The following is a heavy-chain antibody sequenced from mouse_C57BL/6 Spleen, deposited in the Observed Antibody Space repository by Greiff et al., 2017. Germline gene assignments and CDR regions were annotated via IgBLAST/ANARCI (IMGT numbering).Heavy chain of an antibody. CDR2: IWRGGST. D-gene: IGHD1-2*01. J-gene: IGHJ2*01. CDR3: AKNNATTAYYFDY. Sequence: QVQLKQSGPGLVQPSQSLSITCTVSGFSLTSYGVHWVRQSPGKGLEWLGEIWRGGSTDYNAAFMSRLSITKDNSKSQVFFKINSLQADDTAIYYCAKNNATTAYYFDYWGQGTTLTVSS. V-gene: IGHV2-5*01. CDR1: GFSLTSYG.